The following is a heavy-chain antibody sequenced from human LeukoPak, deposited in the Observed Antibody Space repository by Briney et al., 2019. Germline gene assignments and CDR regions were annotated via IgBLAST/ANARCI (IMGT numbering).Heavy chain of an antibody. CDR1: GYTFNSYD. CDR3: ARVLRYDFWSAYDFDY. J-gene: IGHJ4*02. Sequence: ASVTVSCKASGYTFNSYDISWVRQAPGQGLEWMAWISTYNGNTNYALKVQGRATMTTDTSTSTAYMELRSLRSDDTAVYYCARVLRYDFWSAYDFDYWGQGTLVTVSS. V-gene: IGHV1-18*01. D-gene: IGHD3-3*01. CDR2: ISTYNGNT.